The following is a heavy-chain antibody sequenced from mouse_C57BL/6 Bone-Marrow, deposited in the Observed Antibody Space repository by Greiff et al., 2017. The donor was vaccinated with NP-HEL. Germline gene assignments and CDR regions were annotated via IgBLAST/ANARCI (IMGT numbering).Heavy chain of an antibody. CDR3: SGVYYDYDGFAY. D-gene: IGHD2-4*01. Sequence: QVQLQQPGAELVKPGASVKLSCKASGYTFTSYWMHWVKQRPGQGLEWIGMIHPNSGSTNYNEKFKSKATLTVDKSSSTAYMQLSSLTSEDSAVYYCSGVYYDYDGFAYWGQGTLVTVSA. CDR1: GYTFTSYW. J-gene: IGHJ3*01. CDR2: IHPNSGST. V-gene: IGHV1-64*01.